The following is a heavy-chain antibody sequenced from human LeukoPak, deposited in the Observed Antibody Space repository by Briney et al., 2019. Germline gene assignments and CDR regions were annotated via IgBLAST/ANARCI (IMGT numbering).Heavy chain of an antibody. CDR2: ISTSGTTI. D-gene: IGHD2-21*02. J-gene: IGHJ4*02. V-gene: IGHV3-48*03. CDR1: GFTFSSYE. CDR3: ARFAVTAVDY. Sequence: PGGSLRLSCAASGFTFSSYEMNWVRQAPGNGLEWVSSISTSGTTISYADSVKGRFTVSRDNAKNSLYLQMNSLRAEDTAVYYCARFAVTAVDYWGQGTLVTVSS.